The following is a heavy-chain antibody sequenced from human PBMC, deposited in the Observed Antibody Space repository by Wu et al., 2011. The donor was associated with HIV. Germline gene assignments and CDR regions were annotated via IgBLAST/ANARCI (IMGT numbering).Heavy chain of an antibody. CDR3: ARDLGGDEDY. CDR2: IIPILGTV. J-gene: IGHJ4*02. V-gene: IGHV1-69*14. Sequence: QVQVVQSGAEVKKPGSSVKVSCKASGDTFSTYGINWVRQAPGQGLEWMGGIIPILGTVKYAQKFQGRVTITADKSTSTAYMELSSLRSEDTAIYYCARDLGGDEDYWGQGTLVTVSS. CDR1: GDTFSTYG. D-gene: IGHD2-21*01.